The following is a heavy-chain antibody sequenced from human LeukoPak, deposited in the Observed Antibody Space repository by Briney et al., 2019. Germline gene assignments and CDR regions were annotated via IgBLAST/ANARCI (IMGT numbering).Heavy chain of an antibody. Sequence: SETLSLTCTVSGYSISSGYYWGWIRQPPGKGLEWIGEINHSGSTNYNPSLKSRVTISVDTSKNQFSLKLSSVTAADTAVYYCAGGIAAAGFENWGQGTLVTVSS. CDR2: INHSGST. CDR1: GYSISSGYY. V-gene: IGHV4-38-2*02. CDR3: AGGIAAAGFEN. J-gene: IGHJ4*02. D-gene: IGHD6-13*01.